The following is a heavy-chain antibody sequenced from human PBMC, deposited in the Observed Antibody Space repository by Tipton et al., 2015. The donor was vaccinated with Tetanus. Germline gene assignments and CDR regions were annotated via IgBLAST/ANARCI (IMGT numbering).Heavy chain of an antibody. J-gene: IGHJ3*02. CDR3: ARKGRQFCSGNCYPTAYDI. V-gene: IGHV4-61*01. D-gene: IGHD2-21*02. CDR2: IYYSGAT. Sequence: LRLSCTVSGASVRSLNHYWSWLRQPPGKPLEWISDIYYSGATEYNPSLQSRVTTSLHASQRQFSLKLTSVTPADTAIYYCARKGRQFCSGNCYPTAYDIRGHGTMVTVSS. CDR1: GASVRSLNHY.